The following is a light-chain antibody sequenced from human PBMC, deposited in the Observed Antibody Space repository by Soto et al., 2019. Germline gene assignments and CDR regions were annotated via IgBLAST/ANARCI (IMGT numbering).Light chain of an antibody. Sequence: QSVLTQPPSVSGAPGQRVTISCTGSSSNIGAGYDVHWYQQLPGTAPKLLIYGNSNRPSGVPDRFSGSKSGTSASLAITGLQAEDEADYYCQSYDSSLRTLWVFGGGTKATV. V-gene: IGLV1-40*01. J-gene: IGLJ3*02. CDR3: QSYDSSLRTLWV. CDR1: SSNIGAGYD. CDR2: GNS.